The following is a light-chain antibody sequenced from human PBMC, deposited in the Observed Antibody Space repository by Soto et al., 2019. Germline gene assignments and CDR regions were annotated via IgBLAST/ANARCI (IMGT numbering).Light chain of an antibody. CDR3: EHYNCYSEA. CDR2: KAS. J-gene: IGKJ1*01. Sequence: DIQMTQSPSTLSGSVGDRVTITCRASQTISSWLAWYQQKPGKAPKLLIYKASTLKSGVPSRFSGSGSGTEFTITISRLQPDDFATYYCEHYNCYSEAFSQGTKVDLK. CDR1: QTISSW. V-gene: IGKV1-5*03.